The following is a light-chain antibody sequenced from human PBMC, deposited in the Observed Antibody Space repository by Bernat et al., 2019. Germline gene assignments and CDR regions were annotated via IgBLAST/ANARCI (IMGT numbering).Light chain of an antibody. V-gene: IGLV2-14*03. CDR3: SSYTISSNCV. J-gene: IGLJ1*01. CDR1: SSDVGGYNY. Sequence: QSALTQPASVSGSPGQSITISCTGTSSDVGGYNYVSWYQQHPGKAPKLMIYDVNNRPSGVSNRFSGSKSGNTASLTISGLQAEDEADYYCSSYTISSNCVFGTGTEVTVL. CDR2: DVN.